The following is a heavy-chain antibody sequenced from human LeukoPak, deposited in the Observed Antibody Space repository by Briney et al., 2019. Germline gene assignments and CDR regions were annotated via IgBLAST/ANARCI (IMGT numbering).Heavy chain of an antibody. Sequence: ASVKVSCKASGYTFTDYCLYWVRQAPGHGLEWMGWINPNSGATTYSQKFQGRVTLTRDTSISTAYMELSRLRSDDTAVYYCARAHVYYYYGMDVWGQGTTVTVSS. CDR1: GYTFTDYC. CDR2: INPNSGAT. V-gene: IGHV1-2*02. CDR3: ARAHVYYYYGMDV. J-gene: IGHJ6*02.